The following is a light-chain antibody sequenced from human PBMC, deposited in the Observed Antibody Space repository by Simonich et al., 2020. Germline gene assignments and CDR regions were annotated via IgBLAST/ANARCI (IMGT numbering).Light chain of an antibody. J-gene: IGKJ1*01. CDR2: WAS. Sequence: DIVMTQSPDSLAVSLGERATINCKSSQSVLYSSNNKNYLAWYQQKPGQPPKLLIYWASTRESGFPDRCSGSGSGTDFTLPISSLQAEDVAVYYCQQYYSTPSWTFGQGTKVEIK. CDR1: QSVLYSSNNKNY. CDR3: QQYYSTPSWT. V-gene: IGKV4-1*01.